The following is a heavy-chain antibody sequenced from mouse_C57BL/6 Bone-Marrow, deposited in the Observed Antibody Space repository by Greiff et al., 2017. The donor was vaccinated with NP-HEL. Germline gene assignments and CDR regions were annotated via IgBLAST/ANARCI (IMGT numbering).Heavy chain of an antibody. J-gene: IGHJ1*03. D-gene: IGHD1-1*01. CDR2: IDPSDSYT. V-gene: IGHV1-59*01. CDR1: GYTFTSYW. Sequence: QVQLQQPGAELVRPGTSVKLSCKASGYTFTSYWMHWVKQRPGQGLEWIGVIDPSDSYTNYNQKFKGKATLTVDTSSSTAYMQLSSLTSEDSASYYCAVLIYYYGSSHWDFDVWGRGKAVTVSS. CDR3: AVLIYYYGSSHWDFDV.